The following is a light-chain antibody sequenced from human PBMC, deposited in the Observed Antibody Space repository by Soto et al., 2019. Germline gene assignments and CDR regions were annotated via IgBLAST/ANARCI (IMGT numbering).Light chain of an antibody. V-gene: IGKV3-20*01. CDR2: GAS. CDR3: QQYGSSPVT. CDR1: QSVSSSY. J-gene: IGKJ1*01. Sequence: EHVLTQSSGTLSLSPGERATLSCRASQSVSSSYLAWYKQKPGQAPKLIIYGASSRATGTPDRFRGSGSGTDFTLTISRLEPEDFAVYYCQQYGSSPVTFGQGTKVDIK.